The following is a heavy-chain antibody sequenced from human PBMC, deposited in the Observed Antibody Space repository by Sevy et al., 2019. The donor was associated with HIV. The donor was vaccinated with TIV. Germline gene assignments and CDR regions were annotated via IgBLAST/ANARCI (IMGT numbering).Heavy chain of an antibody. CDR2: IYSGGRT. J-gene: IGHJ6*02. Sequence: GGSLRLSCAASGFTVSSNYMSWVRQAPGKGLEWVSVIYSGGRTYYADSVKGRFTISRDNSKNTLYLQMNSLRAEDTAVYYCARGGSSIRREMDVWGQGTTVTVS. CDR1: GFTVSSNY. CDR3: ARGGSSIRREMDV. V-gene: IGHV3-66*01. D-gene: IGHD2-15*01.